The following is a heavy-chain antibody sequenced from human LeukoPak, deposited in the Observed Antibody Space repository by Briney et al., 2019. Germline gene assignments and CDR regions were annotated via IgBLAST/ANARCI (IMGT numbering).Heavy chain of an antibody. CDR2: IIPIFGTA. CDR3: ARDWCSGGSCPFFDY. CDR1: GGTFSSYA. J-gene: IGHJ4*02. D-gene: IGHD2-15*01. V-gene: IGHV1-69*05. Sequence: SVKVSCKVSGGTFSSYAISWARQAPGQGLEWMGRIIPIFGTANYAQKFQGRVTITTDESTSTAYMELSSLRSEDTAVYYCARDWCSGGSCPFFDYWGQGTLVTVSS.